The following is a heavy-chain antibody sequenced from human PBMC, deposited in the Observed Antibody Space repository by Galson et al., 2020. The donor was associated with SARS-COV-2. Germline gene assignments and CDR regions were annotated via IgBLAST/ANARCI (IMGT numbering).Heavy chain of an antibody. CDR1: GFTLRSYA. D-gene: IGHD3-9*01. V-gene: IGHV3-23*01. CDR2: ISGSGGST. CDR3: AKDRMRYDILTGYDY. Sequence: GGSLRLSCAASGFTLRSYAMSWVRQAPGKGLEWVSVISGSGGSTYYADSVKGRFTISRDNSKNTLYLQMNSLRAEDTAVYYCAKDRMRYDILTGYDYWGQGTLVTVSS. J-gene: IGHJ4*02.